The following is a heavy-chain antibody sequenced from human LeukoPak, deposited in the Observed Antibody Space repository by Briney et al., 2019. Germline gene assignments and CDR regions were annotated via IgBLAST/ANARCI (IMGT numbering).Heavy chain of an antibody. J-gene: IGHJ5*02. CDR2: ISSSSSYI. CDR1: GFTFSSYS. Sequence: GGSLRLSCAASGFTFSSYSMNWVRQAPGKGLEWVSSISSSSSYIYYADSVKGRFTIFRDNAKKSLYLQTNSLRAEDPAVHYSPRDSVVVPAAIAYNRSDPWGQGNLVTVSS. V-gene: IGHV3-21*01. CDR3: PRDSVVVPAAIAYNRSDP. D-gene: IGHD2-2*02.